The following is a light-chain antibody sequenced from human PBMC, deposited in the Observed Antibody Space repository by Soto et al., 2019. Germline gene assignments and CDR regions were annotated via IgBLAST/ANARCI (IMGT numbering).Light chain of an antibody. J-gene: IGKJ1*01. CDR3: QQYNNYPRT. CDR1: ESIRTW. Sequence: DIQMTQSPSTLSASIGDRVTITCRASESIRTWLAWYQHKPGKAPKFLIYDASSLESGVPSRFSGSGSGTEFTLTISNLQPDDFATYFCQQYNNYPRTFGQGTKVESK. V-gene: IGKV1-5*01. CDR2: DAS.